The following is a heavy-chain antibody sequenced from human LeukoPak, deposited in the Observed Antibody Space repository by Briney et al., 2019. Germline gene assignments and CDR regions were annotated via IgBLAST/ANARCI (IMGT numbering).Heavy chain of an antibody. D-gene: IGHD3-10*01. J-gene: IGHJ3*02. V-gene: IGHV4-4*02. CDR1: GGSISSSNW. CDR3: ARVRELLWFGAFSFDAFDI. CDR2: IYHSGST. Sequence: SGTLSLTCAVSGGSISSSNWWSWVRQPAGKGLEWIGEIYHSGSTNYNPSLKSRVTISVDKSKNQFSLKLSSVTAADTAVYYCARVRELLWFGAFSFDAFDIWGQGTTVTVSS.